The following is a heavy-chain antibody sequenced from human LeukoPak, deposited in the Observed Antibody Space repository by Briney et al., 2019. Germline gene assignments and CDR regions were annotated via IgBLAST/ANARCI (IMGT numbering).Heavy chain of an antibody. Sequence: ASVKVCCKASGYTFTNYGISWVRQAPGQGLEWMGWISAYNGNTNYAQNFQGRVTMTTDTSTSTAYMELRSLRSDDTAVYYCGRDYRASGIILVFDYWGQGTLVTVSS. V-gene: IGHV1-18*01. CDR2: ISAYNGNT. D-gene: IGHD3-10*01. CDR1: GYTFTNYG. J-gene: IGHJ4*02. CDR3: GRDYRASGIILVFDY.